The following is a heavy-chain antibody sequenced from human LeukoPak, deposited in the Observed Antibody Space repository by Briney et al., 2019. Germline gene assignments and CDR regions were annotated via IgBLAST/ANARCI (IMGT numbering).Heavy chain of an antibody. CDR3: ARQYYYDSSGYPEWFDY. D-gene: IGHD3-22*01. CDR2: INWNGGST. Sequence: GSLRLSCAASGFTFDDYGMSWARQAPGKGLEWVSGINWNGGSTGYADSVKGRFTISRDNATNSLYLQMNSLRAEDTALYYCARQYYYDSSGYPEWFDYWGQGTLVTVSS. CDR1: GFTFDDYG. J-gene: IGHJ4*02. V-gene: IGHV3-20*04.